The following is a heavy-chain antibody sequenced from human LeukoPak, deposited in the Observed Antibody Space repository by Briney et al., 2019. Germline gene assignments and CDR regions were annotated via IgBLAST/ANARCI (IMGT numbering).Heavy chain of an antibody. V-gene: IGHV1-69*02. CDR2: IIPILGIA. D-gene: IGHD3-3*01. CDR1: GGTFGSYT. J-gene: IGHJ4*02. CDR3: ARQYYDFWSGYPSYFDY. Sequence: SVKVSCKASGGTFGSYTISWVRQAPGQGLEWMGRIIPILGIANYAQKFQGRVTITADKSTSTAYMELSSLRSEDTAVYYCARQYYDFWSGYPSYFDYWGQGTLVTVSS.